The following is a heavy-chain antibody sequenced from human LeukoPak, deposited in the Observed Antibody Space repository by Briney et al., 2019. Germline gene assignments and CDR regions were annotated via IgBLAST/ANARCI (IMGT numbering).Heavy chain of an antibody. CDR3: AREVGGAGSYFIPYYSMDV. Sequence: ASVKVSCKASGYTFISYGINWVRQAPGQGLEWMGWISGFNGNTNYAQKLQGRVTMTTDTSTSTAYMELWSLRSDDTAVYYCAREVGGAGSYFIPYYSMDVWGQGTTVTVSS. CDR2: ISGFNGNT. D-gene: IGHD3-10*01. J-gene: IGHJ6*02. V-gene: IGHV1-18*01. CDR1: GYTFISYG.